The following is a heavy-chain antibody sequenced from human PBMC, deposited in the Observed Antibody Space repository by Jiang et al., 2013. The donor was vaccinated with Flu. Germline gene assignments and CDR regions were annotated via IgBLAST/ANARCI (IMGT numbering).Heavy chain of an antibody. CDR1: GFSLSNARMG. CDR3: ARFRYYDYVWGSYRQGSFDY. D-gene: IGHD3-16*02. CDR2: IFSNDEK. J-gene: IGHJ4*02. V-gene: IGHV2-26*01. Sequence: VKPTQTLTLTCTVSGFSLSNARMGVSWIRQPPGKALEWLAHIFSNDEKSYSTSLKSRLTISKDTSKSQVVLTMTNMDPVDTATYYCARFRYYDYVWGSYRQGSFDYWGQGTLVTVSS.